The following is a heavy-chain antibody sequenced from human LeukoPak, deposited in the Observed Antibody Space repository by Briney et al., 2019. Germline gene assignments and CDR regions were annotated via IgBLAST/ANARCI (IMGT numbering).Heavy chain of an antibody. CDR3: ARDGFSSSGWAPGDY. V-gene: IGHV4-61*01. D-gene: IGHD6-19*01. CDR2: IYYSGST. CDR1: GGSVSSGSYY. Sequence: SETLSLTCTVSGGSVSSGSYYWSWIRQPPGTGLEWIGYIYYSGSTNYNPSLKSRVTISVDTSKNQFSLKLSSVTAADTAVYYCARDGFSSSGWAPGDYWGQGTLVTVSS. J-gene: IGHJ4*02.